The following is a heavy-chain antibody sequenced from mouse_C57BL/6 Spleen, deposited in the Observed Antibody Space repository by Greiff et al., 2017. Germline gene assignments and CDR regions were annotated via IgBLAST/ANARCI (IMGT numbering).Heavy chain of an antibody. CDR1: GFNIKDDY. CDR3: TKGYYSNYGCAY. V-gene: IGHV14-4*01. D-gene: IGHD2-5*01. Sequence: EVQLQQSGAELVRPGASVKLSCTASGFNIKDDYMHWVKQRPEQGLEWIGWIDPENGDTEYATKFQGKATITADTSSNTAYLQLSSLTSEDTAVYYCTKGYYSNYGCAYWGQGTLVTVSA. J-gene: IGHJ3*01. CDR2: IDPENGDT.